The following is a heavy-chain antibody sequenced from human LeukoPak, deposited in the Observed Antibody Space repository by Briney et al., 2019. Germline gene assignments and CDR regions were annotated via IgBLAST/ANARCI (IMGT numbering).Heavy chain of an antibody. CDR1: GGTFSSYA. CDR2: ISVYNGNT. CDR3: ARDKVYSSSNPYNWVDP. V-gene: IGHV1-18*01. D-gene: IGHD6-6*01. Sequence: ASVKVSCKASGGTFSSYAISWVRQAPGQGLEWMGWISVYNGNTNYAQKLQGRVTMTTDTSTSTAYMELRSLRPDDTAVYYCARDKVYSSSNPYNWVDPWGQGTLVTVSS. J-gene: IGHJ5*02.